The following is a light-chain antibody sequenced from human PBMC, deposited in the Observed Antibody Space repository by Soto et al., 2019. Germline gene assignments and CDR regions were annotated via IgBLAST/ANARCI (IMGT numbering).Light chain of an antibody. CDR2: GAS. CDR1: QSVSSN. V-gene: IGKV3-15*01. J-gene: IGKJ1*01. CDR3: QQYNNWPPWT. Sequence: EIMMTQSPATLSVSPGERATLSCRASQSVSSNLAWYQQKPGQAPRLLIYGASTRATGIPARFSGSGSGPEFTLTISSLQSEDFAVYYCQQYNNWPPWTFGQGTKVDIK.